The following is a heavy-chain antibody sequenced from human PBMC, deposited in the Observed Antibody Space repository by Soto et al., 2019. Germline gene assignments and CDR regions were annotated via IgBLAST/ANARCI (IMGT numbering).Heavy chain of an antibody. CDR3: AKWGSSKSRMDF. CDR1: GGSISSSSYY. D-gene: IGHD3-16*01. J-gene: IGHJ6*02. Sequence: SETLSLPCTVSGGSISSSSYYWGWIRQPPGKGLEWIGRIYYIGSTYYNPSLQIRVTISVDTSKNQFSLKLSSVTAADTAVYYCAKWGSSKSRMDFWGQEPRVTV. V-gene: IGHV4-39*01. CDR2: IYYIGST.